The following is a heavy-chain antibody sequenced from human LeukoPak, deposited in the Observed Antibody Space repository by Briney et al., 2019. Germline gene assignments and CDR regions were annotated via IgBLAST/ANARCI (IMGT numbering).Heavy chain of an antibody. Sequence: PSETLSLTCTVSGGSISSSSYYWGWIRQPPRKGLEWIGSIYYSGSTYYNPSLKSRVTISVDTSKNQFSLKLSSVTAADTAVYYCARSYSSSSHYYYYYMDVWGKGTTVTVSS. CDR3: ARSYSSSSHYYYYYMDV. J-gene: IGHJ6*03. CDR2: IYYSGST. CDR1: GGSISSSSYY. V-gene: IGHV4-39*01. D-gene: IGHD6-6*01.